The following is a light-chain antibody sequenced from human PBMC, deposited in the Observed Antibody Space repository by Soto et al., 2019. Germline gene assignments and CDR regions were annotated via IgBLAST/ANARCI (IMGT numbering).Light chain of an antibody. CDR3: QQLNAYPLT. CDR1: QGTSSY. V-gene: IGKV1-9*01. J-gene: IGKJ5*01. CDR2: GAY. Sequence: DIKLTQSPSFLSASVGDRVSITGRAIQGTSSYLAWFQQKPGRAPKLLIYGAYTLQSGVPARFSGSGSGTDFTLTISNLQPEDFATYYCQQLNAYPLTFGTGTRVEIK.